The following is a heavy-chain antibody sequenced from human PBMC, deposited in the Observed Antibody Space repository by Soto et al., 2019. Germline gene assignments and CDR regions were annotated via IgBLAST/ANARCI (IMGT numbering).Heavy chain of an antibody. CDR1: GDSISSYY. J-gene: IGHJ6*02. CDR3: VRDYYYDSGGYPGADYYGMDV. Sequence: PSETLSLTCSVSGDSISSYYWSWIRQSPGKGLEWIGYIYYSGRTNYTPSLRSRVTISVDTSKNQLSLELSSVTAADTAVYYCVRDYYYDSGGYPGADYYGMDVWGQGTTVTVSS. CDR2: IYYSGRT. D-gene: IGHD3-22*01. V-gene: IGHV4-59*01.